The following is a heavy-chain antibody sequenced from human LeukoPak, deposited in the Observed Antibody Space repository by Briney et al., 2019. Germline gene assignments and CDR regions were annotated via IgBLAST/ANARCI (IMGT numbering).Heavy chain of an antibody. D-gene: IGHD5-18*01. Sequence: SGGSLRLSCAGSGFTFSSYAMSWVRQAPGKGLEWVSVISSTGGSTFYADSVKGRFTISRDNSKSTMFLQMNSLRAEDTAVYYCARRGYSYDYWGQGTLVTVSS. V-gene: IGHV3-23*01. CDR3: ARRGYSYDY. CDR1: GFTFSSYA. J-gene: IGHJ4*02. CDR2: ISSTGGST.